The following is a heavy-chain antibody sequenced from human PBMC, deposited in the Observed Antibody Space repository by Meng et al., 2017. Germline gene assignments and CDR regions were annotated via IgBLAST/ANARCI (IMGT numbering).Heavy chain of an antibody. V-gene: IGHV3-33*01. CDR3: ARDAHSSSWFDP. D-gene: IGHD6-13*01. Sequence: VQLVEAGGGVVQPGRSLGLSCAASGFTFSSYGMHWVRQAPGKGLEWVAVIWYDGSNKYYADSVKGRFTISRDNSKNTLYLQMNSLRAEDTAVYYCARDAHSSSWFDPWGQGTLVTVSS. CDR2: IWYDGSNK. J-gene: IGHJ5*02. CDR1: GFTFSSYG.